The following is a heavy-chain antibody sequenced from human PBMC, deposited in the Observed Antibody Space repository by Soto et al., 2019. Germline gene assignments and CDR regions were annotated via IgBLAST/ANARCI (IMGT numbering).Heavy chain of an antibody. D-gene: IGHD4-17*01. V-gene: IGHV3-30*04. CDR1: GFTFSSYT. CDR3: ARDLASTTIPNY. CDR2: ISYDGSDK. J-gene: IGHJ4*02. Sequence: PGGSLRLSCAASGFTFSSYTMHWVRQTPGKGLERVAVISYDGSDKYYADSVKGRFTISRDNSKNSLYLQMNSLRAEDTAVYYCARDLASTTIPNYWGQGTLVTVSS.